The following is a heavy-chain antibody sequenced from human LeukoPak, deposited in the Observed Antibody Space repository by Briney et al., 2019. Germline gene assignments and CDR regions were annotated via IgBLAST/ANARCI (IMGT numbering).Heavy chain of an antibody. Sequence: VASVKVSFKASGYTFTSYPIHWVRQAPGQGLEWMGWITPSGGTNYPQKFQGRVAITWDTSITTAYMDLSRLTSDDTAVYYCARDRYGDGFAHLDYWGQGALVTVSS. CDR2: ITPSGGT. CDR1: GYTFTSYP. D-gene: IGHD5-24*01. CDR3: ARDRYGDGFAHLDY. V-gene: IGHV1-2*02. J-gene: IGHJ4*02.